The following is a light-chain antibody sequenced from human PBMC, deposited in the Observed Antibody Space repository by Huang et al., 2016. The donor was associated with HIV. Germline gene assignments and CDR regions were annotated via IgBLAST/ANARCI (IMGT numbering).Light chain of an antibody. J-gene: IGKJ2*01. CDR2: AAS. CDR1: QGVRSS. CDR3: QQRRNWPPYT. Sequence: EVVFTQFPATLSLSPGERATLPCRASQGVRSSFAWYQQKPGQAPRLLIYAASVRATGIPARFSGSASGTDFTLTISSLEPEDFAVYYCQQRRNWPPYTFGQGTKLEIK. V-gene: IGKV3-11*01.